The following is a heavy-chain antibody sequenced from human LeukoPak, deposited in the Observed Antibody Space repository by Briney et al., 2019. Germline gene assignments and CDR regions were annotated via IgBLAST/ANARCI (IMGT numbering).Heavy chain of an antibody. Sequence: QSGGSLRLSCAASGLTFSSYNMHWVRQAPGKGLEWVAVISYDGNNKYYADSVKGRFTISRDNSKNTLYLQMSGLRAEDTAVYYCAKGYDYRSGAGSFDYWGQGTLVTVSS. V-gene: IGHV3-30*18. CDR1: GLTFSSYN. CDR3: AKGYDYRSGAGSFDY. D-gene: IGHD3-10*01. CDR2: ISYDGNNK. J-gene: IGHJ4*02.